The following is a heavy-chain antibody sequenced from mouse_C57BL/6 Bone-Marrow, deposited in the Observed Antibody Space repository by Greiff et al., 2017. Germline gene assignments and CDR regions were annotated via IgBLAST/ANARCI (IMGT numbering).Heavy chain of an antibody. J-gene: IGHJ3*01. V-gene: IGHV1-53*01. Sequence: VQLQQPGTELVKPGASVKLSCKASGYTFTSYWMHWVKQRPGQGLEWIGNINPSNGGTNYNEKFKSKATLTVDKSSSTAYMQLSSLTSEDSAVYYCARGGELLRTWFAYWGQGTLVTVSA. CDR3: ARGGELLRTWFAY. CDR2: INPSNGGT. CDR1: GYTFTSYW. D-gene: IGHD1-1*01.